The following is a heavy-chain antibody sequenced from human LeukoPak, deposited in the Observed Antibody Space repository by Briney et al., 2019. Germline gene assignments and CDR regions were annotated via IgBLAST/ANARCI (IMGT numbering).Heavy chain of an antibody. CDR1: GFTFSSYS. CDR3: GLRMTTLLRWFDP. V-gene: IGHV3-48*01. J-gene: IGHJ5*02. D-gene: IGHD4-11*01. CDR2: ISSSSSTI. Sequence: GGSLRLSCAASGFTFSSYSMNWVRQAPGKGLEWVSYISSSSSTIYYADSVKGRFTISRDNAKNSLYLQMNSLRAEDTAVYYCGLRMTTLLRWFDPWGQGTLVTVSS.